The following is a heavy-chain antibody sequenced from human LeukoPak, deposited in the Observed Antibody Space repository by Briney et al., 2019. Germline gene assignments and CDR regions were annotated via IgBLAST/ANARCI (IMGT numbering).Heavy chain of an antibody. D-gene: IGHD3-22*01. CDR3: ARETEAYYDSSGTFDY. J-gene: IGHJ4*02. CDR2: ISSSSSTI. V-gene: IGHV3-48*01. Sequence: PGGSLRLSCAASGFTFSSYSMSWVRQAPGKGLEWVSYISSSSSTIYYADSVKGRFTISRDNAKNSLYLQMNSLRAEDTAVYYCARETEAYYDSSGTFDYWGQGTLVTVSS. CDR1: GFTFSSYS.